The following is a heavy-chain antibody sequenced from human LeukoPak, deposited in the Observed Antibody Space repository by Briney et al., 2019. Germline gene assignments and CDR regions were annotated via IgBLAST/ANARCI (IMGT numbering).Heavy chain of an antibody. J-gene: IGHJ4*02. CDR3: ASGMTTGEH. CDR1: GFTFSSYS. V-gene: IGHV3-21*01. Sequence: PGGSLRLSCAASGFTFSSYSMNWVRQASGKGLEWVSSISSSSSYIYYADSVKGRFTISRDNAKNSLYLQMNSLRAEDTAVYYCASGMTTGEHWGQGTLVTVSS. D-gene: IGHD4-17*01. CDR2: ISSSSSYI.